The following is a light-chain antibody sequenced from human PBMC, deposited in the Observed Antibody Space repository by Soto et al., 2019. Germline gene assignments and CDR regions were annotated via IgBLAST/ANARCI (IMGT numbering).Light chain of an antibody. J-gene: IGKJ3*01. CDR3: QQYKSWAMFT. CDR1: QSVSGS. V-gene: IGKV3-15*01. CDR2: GAS. Sequence: EIVMTQSPATLSVSPGERATLSCRASQSVSGSLAWYQQNPGQAPRLLIYGASTRATDIPARFSGSGSGTEFTLTISSLQSEDFAVYYCQQYKSWAMFTFGPGTKVEIK.